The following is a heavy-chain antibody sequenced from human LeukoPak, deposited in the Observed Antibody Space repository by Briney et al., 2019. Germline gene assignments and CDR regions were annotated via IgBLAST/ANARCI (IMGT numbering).Heavy chain of an antibody. CDR2: IRYDGSDK. CDR1: GFTLSTYG. CDR3: AKDLDCSGGTCHKAFDC. V-gene: IGHV3-30*02. Sequence: PGRSLRLSCVASGFTLSTYGMHWVRQAPGKGLEWVAFIRYDGSDKFYGDSVKGRFTTSRDNSKNTLYLQMSRLRVEDTAVYYCAKDLDCSGGTCHKAFDCWGQGTLVTVSS. D-gene: IGHD2-15*01. J-gene: IGHJ4*02.